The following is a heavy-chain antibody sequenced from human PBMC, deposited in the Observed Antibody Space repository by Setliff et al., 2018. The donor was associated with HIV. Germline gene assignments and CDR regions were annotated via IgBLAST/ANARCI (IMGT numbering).Heavy chain of an antibody. J-gene: IGHJ5*02. Sequence: ASVKVSCKASGYTFTGYYMHWVRQAPGQGLEWMGWINPNSGGTNYAQKFQGRVTMTRDTSISTAYMEPSRLRSDDTAVYYCARDQDSSGWYPRGWFDPWGQGTQVTVSS. CDR3: ARDQDSSGWYPRGWFDP. CDR1: GYTFTGYY. V-gene: IGHV1-2*02. D-gene: IGHD6-19*01. CDR2: INPNSGGT.